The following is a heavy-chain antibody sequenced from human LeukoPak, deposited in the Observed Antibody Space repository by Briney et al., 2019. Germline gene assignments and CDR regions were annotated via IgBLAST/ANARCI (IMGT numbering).Heavy chain of an antibody. CDR3: ARARYDSSSSWGRLIDY. J-gene: IGHJ4*02. D-gene: IGHD6-6*01. V-gene: IGHV4-59*01. CDR2: IYYSGST. Sequence: KPSDTLSLTCTVSGGSISSYYWSWIRQPPGKGLEWIGYIYYSGSTNYNPSLKSRVTISVDTSKNQFSLKLSSVTAADTAVYYCARARYDSSSSWGRLIDYWGQGTLVTVSS. CDR1: GGSISSYY.